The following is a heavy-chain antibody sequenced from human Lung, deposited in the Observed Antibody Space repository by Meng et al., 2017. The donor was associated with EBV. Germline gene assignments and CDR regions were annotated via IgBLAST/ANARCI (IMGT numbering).Heavy chain of an antibody. V-gene: IGHV1-18*01. CDR3: ARYVPNGSFWYFDF. D-gene: IGHD6-13*01. Sequence: AQVVQSGWEVKKPGASVKVTCKASGYTFTNYGITWVRQAPGQGLEWMGWISAYNGNTNYAQTLQGRVTMTTDTSTSTAYMELGSLRSDDTAVYYCARYVPNGSFWYFDFWGRGTLVTVSS. CDR2: ISAYNGNT. J-gene: IGHJ2*01. CDR1: GYTFTNYG.